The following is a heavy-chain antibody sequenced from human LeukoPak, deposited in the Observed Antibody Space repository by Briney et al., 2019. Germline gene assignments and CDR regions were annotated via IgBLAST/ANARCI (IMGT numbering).Heavy chain of an antibody. D-gene: IGHD2-2*01. Sequence: SETLSLTCTVSGYSISSGYYWGWIRQPPGKGLEWIGYIYHSGSTYYNPSLKSRVTISVDRSKNQFSLKLSSVTAADTAVYYCARGGCSSTSCYGISPIDYWGQGTLVTVSS. V-gene: IGHV4-38-2*02. CDR1: GYSISSGYY. J-gene: IGHJ4*02. CDR3: ARGGCSSTSCYGISPIDY. CDR2: IYHSGST.